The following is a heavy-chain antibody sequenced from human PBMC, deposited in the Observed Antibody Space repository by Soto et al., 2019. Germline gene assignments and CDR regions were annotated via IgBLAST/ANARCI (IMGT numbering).Heavy chain of an antibody. CDR1: GFTFSSYA. J-gene: IGHJ4*02. CDR2: ISYDGSNK. V-gene: IGHV3-30-3*01. Sequence: GGSLRLSCAASGFTFSSYAMHWVRQAPGKGLEWVAVISYDGSNKYYADSVKGRFTISRDNSKNTLYLQMNSLRAEDTAVYYCATSLSGWHACDYWGQGT. CDR3: ATSLSGWHACDY. D-gene: IGHD6-19*01.